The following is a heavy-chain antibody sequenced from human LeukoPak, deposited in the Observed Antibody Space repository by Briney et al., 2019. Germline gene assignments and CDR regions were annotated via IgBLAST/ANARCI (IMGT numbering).Heavy chain of an antibody. CDR1: GGTFSSYA. D-gene: IGHD4-17*01. CDR3: ASWQMTTVTTLAFDI. V-gene: IGHV1-69*06. J-gene: IGHJ3*02. CDR2: IIPIFGTA. Sequence: SVKVSCKASGGTFSSYAISWVRQAPGQGLEWMGGIIPIFGTANYAQKFQGRVTITADKSTSTAYMELSSLRSEDTAVHYCASWQMTTVTTLAFDIWGQGTMVTVSS.